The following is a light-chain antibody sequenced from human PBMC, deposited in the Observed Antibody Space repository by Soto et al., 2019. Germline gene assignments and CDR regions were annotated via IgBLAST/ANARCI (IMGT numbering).Light chain of an antibody. CDR3: QQRSKFLWT. Sequence: EIVLTQSPAILSLSPGERATLSCRASQSVSNYLAWYQQKPGQAPRLLMYDTSNRAPGIPARFSGSGSGTDFTLTINSLEPEDFAVYFCQQRSKFLWTFGQGTKVEI. CDR2: DTS. V-gene: IGKV3-11*01. J-gene: IGKJ1*01. CDR1: QSVSNY.